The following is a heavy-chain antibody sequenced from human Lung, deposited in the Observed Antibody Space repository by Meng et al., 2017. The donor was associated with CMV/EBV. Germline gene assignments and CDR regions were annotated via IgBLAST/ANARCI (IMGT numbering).Heavy chain of an antibody. J-gene: IGHJ5*02. V-gene: IGHV1-46*01. CDR2: INPRHGGT. D-gene: IGHD3-9*01. Sequence: ASVKVSCKTSGHTFTTYYIHWVRQAPGQGLEWMGIINPRHGGTAYAHKFQGRVTMTRDTSTSTVYMELSSLRSEDTAVYYCARARYFDWLGFDPWGQGTLVXVSS. CDR1: GHTFTTYY. CDR3: ARARYFDWLGFDP.